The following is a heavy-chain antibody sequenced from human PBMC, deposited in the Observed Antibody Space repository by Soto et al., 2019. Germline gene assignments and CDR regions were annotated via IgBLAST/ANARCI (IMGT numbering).Heavy chain of an antibody. CDR2: ISPHNDRT. CDR1: GYNFTSYG. CDR3: ARDLYYSSGRYVDHDAFDI. D-gene: IGHD6-19*01. Sequence: QVQLVQSGADVKKPGASVKGSCKASGYNFTSYGISWVRQAPGQGLEWMGWISPHNDRTKYARRFQDRVTMTTETPTSTVYMELGSLRSDDTAVYYCARDLYYSSGRYVDHDAFDIWGQGTVVTVSS. V-gene: IGHV1-18*01. J-gene: IGHJ3*02.